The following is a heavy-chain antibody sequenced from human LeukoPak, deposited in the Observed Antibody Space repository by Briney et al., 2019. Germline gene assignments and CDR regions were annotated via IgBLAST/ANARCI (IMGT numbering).Heavy chain of an antibody. CDR1: GFTFRSYS. D-gene: IGHD3-10*01. J-gene: IGHJ5*02. CDR3: ARDRGFDISYNWLEP. Sequence: PGGSLRLSCAASGFTFRSYSMSWVRQAPGKGLEWVAVISYGGSNKYYADSVKGRFTISRDNSKNTLYVQMNSLRAEDTAVYYCARDRGFDISYNWLEPWGQGTLVTVSS. V-gene: IGHV3-30*03. CDR2: ISYGGSNK.